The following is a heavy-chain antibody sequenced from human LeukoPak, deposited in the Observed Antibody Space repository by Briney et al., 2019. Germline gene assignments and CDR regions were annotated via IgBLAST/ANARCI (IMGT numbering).Heavy chain of an antibody. V-gene: IGHV3-30*18. J-gene: IGHJ4*02. D-gene: IGHD3-22*01. Sequence: GGSLRLSCAASRFTFSSYWMHWVRQAPGKGLEWVALISYDGSNKHYADSVKGRFTISRDNSKNTLYLQMNSLRAEDTAVYYCAKNYYYDSSGAFDYWGQGTLVTVSS. CDR2: ISYDGSNK. CDR1: RFTFSSYW. CDR3: AKNYYYDSSGAFDY.